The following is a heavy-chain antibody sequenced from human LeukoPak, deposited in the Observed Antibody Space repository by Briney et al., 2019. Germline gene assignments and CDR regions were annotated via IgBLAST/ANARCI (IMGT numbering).Heavy chain of an antibody. CDR3: ARGLLWFGALYYGMDV. D-gene: IGHD3-10*01. J-gene: IGHJ6*02. V-gene: IGHV4-61*01. CDR2: IYYSGST. CDR1: GGSVSSGSYY. Sequence: YPSETLSLTCTVSGGSVSSGSYYRSWIRQPPGKGLEWIGYIYYSGSTNYNPSLKSRVTISVDTSKNQFSLKLSSVTAADTAVYYCARGLLWFGALYYGMDVWGQGTTVTVSS.